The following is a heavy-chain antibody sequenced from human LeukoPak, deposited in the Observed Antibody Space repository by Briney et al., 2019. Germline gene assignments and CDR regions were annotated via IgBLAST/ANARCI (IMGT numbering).Heavy chain of an antibody. D-gene: IGHD6-13*01. CDR1: GFTVSSNY. CDR2: IYRGGST. V-gene: IGHV3-53*01. J-gene: IGHJ3*02. Sequence: GGSLRLSCAASGFTVSSNYMSWVRQAPGKGLEWVSVIYRGGSTYYADSVKGRFTISRDNSKNTLYLQMNSLRAEDTAVYYCARESWYDAFDIWGQGTMVTVSS. CDR3: ARESWYDAFDI.